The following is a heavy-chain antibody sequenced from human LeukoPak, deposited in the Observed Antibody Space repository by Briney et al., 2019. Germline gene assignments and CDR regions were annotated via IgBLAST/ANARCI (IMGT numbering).Heavy chain of an antibody. J-gene: IGHJ4*02. CDR3: ARDGGRIAMVRGVLDY. D-gene: IGHD3-10*01. CDR1: GFTFSSYW. V-gene: IGHV3-7*01. Sequence: GGSLRLSCAASGFTFSSYWMSWVRQAPGKGLEWVANIKQDGSEKYYVDSVKGRFTISRDNAKNSLYLQMNSLRAEDTAVYYCARDGGRIAMVRGVLDYWGQGTLVTVSS. CDR2: IKQDGSEK.